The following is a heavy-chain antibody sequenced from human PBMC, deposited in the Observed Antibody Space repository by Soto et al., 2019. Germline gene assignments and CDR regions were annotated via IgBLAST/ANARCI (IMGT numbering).Heavy chain of an antibody. V-gene: IGHV1-18*01. Sequence: QMMQSGAEVKKPGASVKVSCKTSGYTFTAYDIYWVRQAPGQGLEWMGWIRAYNGDTNYAQKFQTRVTSTEDKSAXTAYMDLRSLTSDDTAIYYCARAGAAPYYYYGLDVWGQGTTVTVSS. CDR1: GYTFTAYD. CDR2: IRAYNGDT. CDR3: ARAGAAPYYYYGLDV. D-gene: IGHD3-10*01. J-gene: IGHJ6*02.